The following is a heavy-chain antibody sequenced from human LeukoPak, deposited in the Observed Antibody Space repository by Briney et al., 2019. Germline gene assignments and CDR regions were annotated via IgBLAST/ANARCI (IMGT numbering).Heavy chain of an antibody. CDR2: INHSGST. D-gene: IGHD6-6*01. CDR3: ARSGPTLSVLFDY. Sequence: PSETLSLTCAVYGGSFSGYYWSWIRQPPGKGLEWIGEINHSGSTNYNPSLKSRVTISVDTSKNQFSLKLSSVTAADTAVYYCARSGPTLSVLFDYWGQGTLVTVSS. V-gene: IGHV4-34*01. J-gene: IGHJ4*02. CDR1: GGSFSGYY.